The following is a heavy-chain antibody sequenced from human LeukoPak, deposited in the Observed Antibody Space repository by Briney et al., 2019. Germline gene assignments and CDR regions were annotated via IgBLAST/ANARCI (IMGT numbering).Heavy chain of an antibody. V-gene: IGHV3-9*03. CDR3: AKDMGVAGTMGAFDI. Sequence: GGSLRLSCAASGFTFDDYAMHWVRQAPGKGLEWVSGISWNSDSIGYADSVKGRFTISRDNAKSSLYLQMNSLRAEDMALYYCAKDMGVAGTMGAFDIWGQGTMVTVSS. J-gene: IGHJ3*02. CDR1: GFTFDDYA. D-gene: IGHD6-19*01. CDR2: ISWNSDSI.